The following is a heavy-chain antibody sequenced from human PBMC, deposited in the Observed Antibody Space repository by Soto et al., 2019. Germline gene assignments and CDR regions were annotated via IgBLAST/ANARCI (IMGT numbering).Heavy chain of an antibody. V-gene: IGHV3-33*01. D-gene: IGHD6-13*01. J-gene: IGHJ4*02. CDR1: GFTFSSYG. CDR2: SWFDGSNK. Sequence: QVQLVESGGGVVQPDRSLRLSCAASGFTFSSYGMHWVRQAPGKGLEWVAVSWFDGSNKYYADSVRGRFTISRDNSENTLHLQMNSLRAEDTAVYYCARDLDTPYSYLFDYWGQGTLVAVSS. CDR3: ARDLDTPYSYLFDY.